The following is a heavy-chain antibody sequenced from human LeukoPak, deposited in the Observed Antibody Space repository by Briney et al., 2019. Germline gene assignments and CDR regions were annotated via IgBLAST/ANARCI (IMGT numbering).Heavy chain of an antibody. V-gene: IGHV3-7*01. CDR2: IKQDGSEK. CDR3: ARENIVVVVAATQFYYYYYMDV. D-gene: IGHD2-15*01. CDR1: GFTFSSYS. J-gene: IGHJ6*03. Sequence: GGSLGLSCAASGFTFSSYSMNWVRQAPGKGLEWVANIKQDGSEKYYVDSVKGRFTISRDNAKNSLYLQMNSLRAEDTAVYYCARENIVVVVAATQFYYYYYMDVWGKGTTVTVSS.